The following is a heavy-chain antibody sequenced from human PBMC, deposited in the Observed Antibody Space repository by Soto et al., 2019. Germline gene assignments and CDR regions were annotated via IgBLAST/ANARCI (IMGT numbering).Heavy chain of an antibody. CDR1: GFTFSSYA. J-gene: IGHJ5*01. CDR2: LGGSGRST. CDR3: AKDRPGELLPTCFDS. D-gene: IGHD3-10*01. V-gene: IGHV3-23*01. Sequence: GGSLRLSCVASGFTFSSYAMTWVRQAPGKGLAWVSSLGGSGRSTYYTDSVKGRFTISRDNSKSTLYLQMTSLRAEATALDYIAKDRPGELLPTCFDSCGAPTLVTVS.